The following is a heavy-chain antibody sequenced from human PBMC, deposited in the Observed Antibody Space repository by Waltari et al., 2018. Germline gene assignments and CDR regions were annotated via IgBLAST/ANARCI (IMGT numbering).Heavy chain of an antibody. J-gene: IGHJ6*02. D-gene: IGHD6-19*01. CDR3: ARGPYSSGWYQYYYYYYGMDV. CDR1: GYTFTSYD. CDR2: MNPTSGNT. V-gene: IGHV1-8*01. Sequence: QVQLVQSGAEVKKPGASVKVSCKASGYTFTSYDINWVRQATGPGLEWMGWMNPTSGNTGYAQQFQGRVTMTRNTSISTAYMELSSLRSEDTAVYYCARGPYSSGWYQYYYYYYGMDVWGQGTTVTVSS.